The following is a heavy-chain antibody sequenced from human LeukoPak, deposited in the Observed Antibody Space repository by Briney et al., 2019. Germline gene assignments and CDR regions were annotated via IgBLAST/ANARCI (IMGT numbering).Heavy chain of an antibody. V-gene: IGHV4-59*01. D-gene: IGHD1-26*01. Sequence: TSETLSLTCTVSGGSISSYYWSWIRQPPGKGLEWIGYIYYSGSTNYNPSLKSRVTISVDTSKNQFSLKLSSVTAADTAVYYCARVRVGATRYYFDYWGQGTLVTVSS. CDR1: GGSISSYY. CDR2: IYYSGST. CDR3: ARVRVGATRYYFDY. J-gene: IGHJ4*02.